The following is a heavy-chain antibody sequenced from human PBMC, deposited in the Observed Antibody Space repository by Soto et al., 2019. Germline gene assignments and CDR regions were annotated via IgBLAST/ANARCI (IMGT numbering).Heavy chain of an antibody. Sequence: SETLSLTCTVSGGSISSSSYYWGWIRQPPGKGLEWIGSIYYSGSTYYNPPLKSRVTISVDTSKNQFSLKLSSVTAADTAVYYCAGWGAIGDAFDIWGQGTMVTVSS. CDR2: IYYSGST. CDR3: AGWGAIGDAFDI. CDR1: GGSISSSSYY. J-gene: IGHJ3*02. V-gene: IGHV4-39*01. D-gene: IGHD2-2*02.